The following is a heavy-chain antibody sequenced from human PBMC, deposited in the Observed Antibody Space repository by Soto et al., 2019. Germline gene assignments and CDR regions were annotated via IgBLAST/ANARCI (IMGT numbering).Heavy chain of an antibody. CDR2: IIPIFGTA. CDR1: GGTFSSYA. Sequence: SVKVSCKASGGTFSSYAISWVRQAPGQGLEWMGGIIPIFGTANYAQKFQGRVTITADKSTSTAYMELSSLRSEDTAVYYCARGWAAAVHWYVDLWGRGTLVTVSS. D-gene: IGHD6-13*01. V-gene: IGHV1-69*06. J-gene: IGHJ2*01. CDR3: ARGWAAAVHWYVDL.